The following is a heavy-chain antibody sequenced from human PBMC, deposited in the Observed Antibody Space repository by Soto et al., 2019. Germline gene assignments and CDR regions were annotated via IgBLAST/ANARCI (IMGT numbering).Heavy chain of an antibody. CDR2: INPKSGGT. CDR1: GYSFTDYH. Sequence: GASVKVSCKASGYSFTDYHIHWVRQAPGQGLEWLGRINPKSGGTSTAQKFQGWVTMTTDTSISTASMELTRLTADDTAIYYCARGDSTDCSNGVCSFFYNHDMDVWGQGTTVTVSS. V-gene: IGHV1-2*04. D-gene: IGHD2-8*01. CDR3: ARGDSTDCSNGVCSFFYNHDMDV. J-gene: IGHJ6*02.